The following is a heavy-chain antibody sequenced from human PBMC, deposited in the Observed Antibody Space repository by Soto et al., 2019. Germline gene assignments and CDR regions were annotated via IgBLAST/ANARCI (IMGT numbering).Heavy chain of an antibody. Sequence: QVQLQESGPGLVRPSQTLSLTCTVSGGSINSAHYHWTWIRQAPGKGLEWIGYIHYTGSIRYNPSLQRRVTMSVDTSKHLFSLNLSSVTAADTAVYFCVREDDGGDRDYYGLDVWGQGTTVTVSS. V-gene: IGHV4-30-4*01. CDR1: GGSINSAHYH. CDR3: VREDDGGDRDYYGLDV. D-gene: IGHD2-21*02. J-gene: IGHJ6*02. CDR2: IHYTGSI.